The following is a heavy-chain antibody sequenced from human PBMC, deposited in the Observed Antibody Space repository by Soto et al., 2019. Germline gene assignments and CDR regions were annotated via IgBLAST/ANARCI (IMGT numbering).Heavy chain of an antibody. D-gene: IGHD3-3*01. J-gene: IGHJ6*03. V-gene: IGHV1-8*01. Sequence: ASVKVSCKASGYTFTSYDINWVRQATGQGLEWMGWMNPNSGNTGYAQKFQGRVTMTRNTSISTAYMELSSLRSEDTAVYYCARGDFWSGYPYYYYYYMDVWGKGTTVTVSS. CDR1: GYTFTSYD. CDR2: MNPNSGNT. CDR3: ARGDFWSGYPYYYYYYMDV.